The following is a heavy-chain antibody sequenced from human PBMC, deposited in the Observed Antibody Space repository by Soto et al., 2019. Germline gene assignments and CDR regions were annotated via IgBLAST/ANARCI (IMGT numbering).Heavy chain of an antibody. CDR1: GYTFTSYG. Sequence: QVQLVQSGAEVKKPGASVKVSCKASGYTFTSYGISWVRQAPGQGLEWMGWISAYNGNTNYAQKLKGRVTMTTDTSTSTAYMELRSLRSDDTAVYYCARAPTPRWLVRGYGMDVWGQGTTVTVSS. CDR2: ISAYNGNT. V-gene: IGHV1-18*01. J-gene: IGHJ6*02. D-gene: IGHD6-19*01. CDR3: ARAPTPRWLVRGYGMDV.